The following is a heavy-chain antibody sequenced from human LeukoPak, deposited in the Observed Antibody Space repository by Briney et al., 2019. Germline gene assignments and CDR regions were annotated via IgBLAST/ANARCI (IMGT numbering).Heavy chain of an antibody. CDR2: ISNSSSYI. D-gene: IGHD3-3*01. V-gene: IGHV3-21*01. J-gene: IGHJ6*03. CDR3: ARESCDFWSGYLAYYYYIDV. Sequence: GGSLRLSCAAPGFTFSSYSMNWVRQAPGKGLEWVSSISNSSSYIYYADSVKGRFTISRDNAKNSLYLQMNSLRAEDTAVYYCARESCDFWSGYLAYYYYIDVWGKGTTVTVSS. CDR1: GFTFSSYS.